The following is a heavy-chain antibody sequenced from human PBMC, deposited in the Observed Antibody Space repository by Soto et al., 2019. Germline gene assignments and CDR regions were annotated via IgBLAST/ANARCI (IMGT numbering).Heavy chain of an antibody. Sequence: SETLSLTCAVSGGSISSGGYSWSWIRQPPGKGLEWIGYIYHSGSTYYNPSLKSRVTISVDRSKNQFSLKLSSVTAADTAVYYCARTHGRNYYDPVPEDWFDPWGQGTLVTVSS. D-gene: IGHD3-22*01. J-gene: IGHJ5*02. CDR1: GGSISSGGYS. V-gene: IGHV4-30-2*01. CDR3: ARTHGRNYYDPVPEDWFDP. CDR2: IYHSGST.